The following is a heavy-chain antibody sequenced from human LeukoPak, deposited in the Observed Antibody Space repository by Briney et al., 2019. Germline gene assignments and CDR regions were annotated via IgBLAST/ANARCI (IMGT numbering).Heavy chain of an antibody. V-gene: IGHV3-15*07. J-gene: IGHJ5*02. CDR1: GFSLTNAW. CDR3: SAGHYGNL. D-gene: IGHD3-16*01. CDR2: IQSKDAGGAT. Sequence: GGSLRLSCAASGFSLTNAWIKWVRQAPGKGLEWVGRIQSKDAGGATEYAAPVKGRFTISRDESQNMLFLQMDNLNTEDTGVYYCSAGHYGNLWGQGTLVTVSS.